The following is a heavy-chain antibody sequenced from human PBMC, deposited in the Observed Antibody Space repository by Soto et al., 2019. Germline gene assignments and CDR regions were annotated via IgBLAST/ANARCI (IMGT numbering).Heavy chain of an antibody. V-gene: IGHV3-23*01. CDR2: ISGSGGST. D-gene: IGHD6-19*01. Sequence: GGSLRLSCAASGFTFSSYAMSWVRQAPGKGLEWVSAISGSGGSTYYADSVKGRFTISRDNSKNTLYLQMNSLRAEDTAVYYCAKDRAVAGTIMKYYFDYWGQGTLVTVSS. CDR3: AKDRAVAGTIMKYYFDY. J-gene: IGHJ4*02. CDR1: GFTFSSYA.